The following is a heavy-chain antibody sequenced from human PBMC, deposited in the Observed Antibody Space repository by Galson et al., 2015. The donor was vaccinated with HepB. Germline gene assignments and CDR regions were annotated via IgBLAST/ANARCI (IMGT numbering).Heavy chain of an antibody. Sequence: CAISGDSVSSTSAAWNWIRQSPSRGLEWLGRTYYRSKWYNDYAVSVKSRITINPDTSKNHFSLQLNSVTPEDTAVYYCASEGTVGATPLHHWGQGTLVTVSS. CDR3: ASEGTVGATPLHH. D-gene: IGHD1-26*01. CDR1: GDSVSSTSAA. J-gene: IGHJ1*01. CDR2: TYYRSKWYN. V-gene: IGHV6-1*01.